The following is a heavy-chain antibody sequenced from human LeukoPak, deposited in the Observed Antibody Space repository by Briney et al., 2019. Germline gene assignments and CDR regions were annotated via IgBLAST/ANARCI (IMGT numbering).Heavy chain of an antibody. D-gene: IGHD3-16*01. Sequence: GGSLRLSCAASGFTFSDHYMDWVRQAPGKGLEWVGRTRNKANSYTTEYAASVKGRFTISRDDSKNSLYLQMNSLKTEDTAVYYCIRGSDAFDIWGQGTMVTVSS. CDR3: IRGSDAFDI. CDR1: GFTFSDHY. V-gene: IGHV3-72*01. CDR2: TRNKANSYTT. J-gene: IGHJ3*02.